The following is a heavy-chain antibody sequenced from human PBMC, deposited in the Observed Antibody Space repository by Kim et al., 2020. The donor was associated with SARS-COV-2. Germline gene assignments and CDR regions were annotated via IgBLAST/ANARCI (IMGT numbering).Heavy chain of an antibody. J-gene: IGHJ3*02. CDR2: INHSGST. CDR3: ARGLYDSSGYYYLESFDI. D-gene: IGHD3-22*01. CDR1: GGSFSGYY. V-gene: IGHV4-34*01. Sequence: SETLSHTCAVYGGSFSGYYWSWIRQPPGKGLEWIGEINHSGSTNYNPSLKSRVTISVDTSKNQFSLKLSSVTAADTAVYYCARGLYDSSGYYYLESFDIWGQGTMVTVSS.